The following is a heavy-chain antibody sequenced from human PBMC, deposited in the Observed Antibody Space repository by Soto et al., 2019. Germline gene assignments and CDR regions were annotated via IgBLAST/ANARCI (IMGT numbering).Heavy chain of an antibody. Sequence: SGGSLRLSCAASGFTFSSYSMNWVRQARGKGLEWVSSISSSSSYIYYADSVKGRFTISRDNAKNSLYLQMNSLRAEDTAVYYCAREGGLRYGSDYWGQGTLVTVSS. J-gene: IGHJ4*02. CDR2: ISSSSSYI. CDR3: AREGGLRYGSDY. D-gene: IGHD5-18*01. CDR1: GFTFSSYS. V-gene: IGHV3-21*01.